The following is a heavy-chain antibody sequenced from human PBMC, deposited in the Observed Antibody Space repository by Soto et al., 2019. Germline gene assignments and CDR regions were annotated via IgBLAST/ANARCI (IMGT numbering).Heavy chain of an antibody. CDR3: ARGRYSSSWYGMDV. CDR1: GGSFSGYY. V-gene: IGHV4-34*01. Sequence: KTSETLSLTCAVYGGSFSGYYWSWIRQPPGKGLEWIGEINHSGSTNYNPSLKSRVTISVDTSKNQFSLKLSSVTAADTAVYYCARGRYSSSWYGMDVWGQGTTVTVSS. J-gene: IGHJ6*02. D-gene: IGHD6-13*01. CDR2: INHSGST.